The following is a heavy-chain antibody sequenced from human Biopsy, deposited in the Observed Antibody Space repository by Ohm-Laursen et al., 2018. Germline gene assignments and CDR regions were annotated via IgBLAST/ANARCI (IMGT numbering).Heavy chain of an antibody. Sequence: SLKVPCKVSGDRLSNYPISWVRQAPGQGLEWMGGIIPIFNTPKYAQRFQGRVTITADRSTTTAYMELSSLRSEDTAVYYCARDTELLSIGLDYNFGMVVWGQGTTVTVSS. CDR2: IIPIFNTP. J-gene: IGHJ6*02. CDR3: ARDTELLSIGLDYNFGMVV. CDR1: GDRLSNYP. D-gene: IGHD1-14*01. V-gene: IGHV1-69*06.